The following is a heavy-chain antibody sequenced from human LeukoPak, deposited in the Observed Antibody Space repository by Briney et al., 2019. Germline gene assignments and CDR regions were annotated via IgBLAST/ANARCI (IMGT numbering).Heavy chain of an antibody. Sequence: GGSLRLSCGASGFTFSTFSMNWVRQAPGKGLEWISYISSGGSPTYYADSVKGRFVISRDSAKNSLYLRMNSLRAEDTAVYYCARDNSSGWSDFHYYGMDVWGQGTTVIVSS. CDR1: GFTFSTFS. CDR3: ARDNSSGWSDFHYYGMDV. V-gene: IGHV3-48*01. J-gene: IGHJ6*02. CDR2: ISSGGSPT. D-gene: IGHD6-19*01.